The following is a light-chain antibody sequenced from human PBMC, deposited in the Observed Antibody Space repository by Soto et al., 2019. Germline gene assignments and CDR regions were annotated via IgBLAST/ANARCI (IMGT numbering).Light chain of an antibody. CDR1: TTDVSGYNY. V-gene: IGLV2-14*01. Sequence: QSPLPQPASVSGSPGQSITISCSGTTTDVSGYNYVSCYQQHPGKAPKLMIYEVSNRPSGISNRLSGSKSGNTASLTSSGFQAEDEADYYCSSYTSSSALLVFGGGTQRTVL. CDR2: EVS. CDR3: SSYTSSSALLV. J-gene: IGLJ2*01.